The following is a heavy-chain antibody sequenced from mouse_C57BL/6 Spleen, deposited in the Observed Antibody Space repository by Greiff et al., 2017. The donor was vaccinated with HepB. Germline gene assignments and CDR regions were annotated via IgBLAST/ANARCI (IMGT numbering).Heavy chain of an antibody. D-gene: IGHD2-2*01. Sequence: EVKLVESGTVLARPGASVKMSCKTSGYTFTSYWMHWVKQRPGQGLEWIGAIYPGNSDTSYNQKFKGKAKLTAVTSASTAYMELSSLTNEDSAVYYCTRPIYYGYEGFAYWGQGTLVTVSA. CDR1: GYTFTSYW. J-gene: IGHJ3*01. V-gene: IGHV1-5*01. CDR3: TRPIYYGYEGFAY. CDR2: IYPGNSDT.